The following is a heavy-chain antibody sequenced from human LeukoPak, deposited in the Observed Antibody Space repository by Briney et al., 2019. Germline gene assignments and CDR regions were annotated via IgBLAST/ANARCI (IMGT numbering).Heavy chain of an antibody. CDR3: ARHKGTTPIIDY. D-gene: IGHD2/OR15-2a*01. V-gene: IGHV3-11*04. CDR1: GFNFSDYY. CDR2: ISSSGTTI. Sequence: PGGPLRLSCAVSGFNFSDYYMRWIRQAPGKGLEGVSSISSSGTTIYYADSVKGRFTMSRDNAKNPLYLQMNSLRAEDTAVYYCARHKGTTPIIDYWGQGTLVTVSS. J-gene: IGHJ4*02.